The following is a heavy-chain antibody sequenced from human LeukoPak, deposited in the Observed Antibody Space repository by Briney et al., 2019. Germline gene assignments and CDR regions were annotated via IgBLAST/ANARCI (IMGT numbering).Heavy chain of an antibody. CDR1: GFTFSDYY. D-gene: IGHD3-3*01. CDR2: ISSSGSTI. Sequence: TGGSLRLSCAASGFTFSDYYMNWVRQAPGKGLEWVSYISSSGSTIYYADSVKGRFTISRDNAKNSLYLQMNSLRAEDTAVYYCARDPHYDFWSGYSQAYYYYYMDVWGKGTTVTVSS. V-gene: IGHV3-11*04. CDR3: ARDPHYDFWSGYSQAYYYYYMDV. J-gene: IGHJ6*03.